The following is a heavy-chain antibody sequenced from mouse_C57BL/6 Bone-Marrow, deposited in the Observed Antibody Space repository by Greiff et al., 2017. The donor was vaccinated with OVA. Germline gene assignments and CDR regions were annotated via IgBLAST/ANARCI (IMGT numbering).Heavy chain of an antibody. CDR2: ISDGGSYT. J-gene: IGHJ3*01. CDR3: ARVYYGSSHY. D-gene: IGHD1-1*01. Sequence: EVQVVESGGGLVKPGGSLKLSCAASGFTFSSYAMSWVRQTPEKRLEWVATISDGGSYTYYPDNVQGRFTISRDNAKNNLYLQMSHLKSEDTAMYYCARVYYGSSHYGGQGTLVTVSA. V-gene: IGHV5-4*01. CDR1: GFTFSSYA.